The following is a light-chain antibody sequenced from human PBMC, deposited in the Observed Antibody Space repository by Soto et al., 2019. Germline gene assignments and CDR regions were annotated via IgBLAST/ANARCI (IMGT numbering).Light chain of an antibody. Sequence: DIQMTQSPSSLSASVGDRVTITCQASQDISNYLNWYQQKPGKAPKLLMYDASNLETGVPSRFSGSESGTDFTFTISSLQPEDIAKYYCQQYDNLPYTFGQGAKLEIK. CDR3: QQYDNLPYT. CDR1: QDISNY. J-gene: IGKJ2*01. V-gene: IGKV1-33*01. CDR2: DAS.